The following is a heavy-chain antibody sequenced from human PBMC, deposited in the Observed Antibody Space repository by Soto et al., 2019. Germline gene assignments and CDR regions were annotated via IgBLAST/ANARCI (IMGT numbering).Heavy chain of an antibody. V-gene: IGHV3-21*01. D-gene: IGHD2-2*01. J-gene: IGHJ5*02. CDR3: ESFAVLPAAMNENSFDP. CDR1: GFTFSSYS. CDR2: ISSSSGYI. Sequence: PGGSLRLSCAASGFTFSSYSMNWVRQAPGKGLEWVPSISSSSGYIYYADSVKGRFTISRDNAKNSLYLQMNSLRAEDTAVYYCESFAVLPAAMNENSFDPWGQGTLVTVSS.